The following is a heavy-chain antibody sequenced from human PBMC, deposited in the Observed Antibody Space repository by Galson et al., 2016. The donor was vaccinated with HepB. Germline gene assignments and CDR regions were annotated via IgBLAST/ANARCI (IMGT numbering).Heavy chain of an antibody. D-gene: IGHD3-16*01. CDR1: GYTFTSYA. V-gene: IGHV1-3*01. J-gene: IGHJ4*02. Sequence: SVKVSCKASGYTFTSYAMHWVRQAPGQRLEWMGWINAGNGNTKYSQKFQDTVTITRDTSASTAYMELSSLRSEDTAVYCCARSRIMITLGGVALGYWGQGTLVTVSS. CDR2: INAGNGNT. CDR3: ARSRIMITLGGVALGY.